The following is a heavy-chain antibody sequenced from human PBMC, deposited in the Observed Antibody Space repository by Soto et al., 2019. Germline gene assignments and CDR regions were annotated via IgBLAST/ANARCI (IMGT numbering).Heavy chain of an antibody. CDR2: MNPNSGNT. J-gene: IGHJ4*02. D-gene: IGHD6-13*01. CDR1: GYTFTSYD. V-gene: IGHV1-8*01. CDR3: ARGKYSSSWSTVSTYFDY. Sequence: ASVKVSCKASGYTFTSYDINWVRQATGQGLEWMGWMNPNSGNTGYAQKFQGRVTMTRNTSISTAYMEMSSLRSEDTAVYYCARGKYSSSWSTVSTYFDYWGQGNLVTVSS.